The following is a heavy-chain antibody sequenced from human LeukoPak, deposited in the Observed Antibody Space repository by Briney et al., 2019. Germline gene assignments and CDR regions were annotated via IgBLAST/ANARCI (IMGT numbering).Heavy chain of an antibody. CDR3: AKESVLRFLEWLFDY. V-gene: IGHV3-30*18. CDR1: GFTFSSYG. D-gene: IGHD3-3*01. CDR2: ISYDGSNK. J-gene: IGHJ4*02. Sequence: GGSLRLSCAASGFTFSSYGMPWVRQAPGKGLEWVAVISYDGSNKYYADSVKGRFTIPRDNSKNTLYLQMNSLRAEDTAVYYCAKESVLRFLEWLFDYWGQGTLVTVSS.